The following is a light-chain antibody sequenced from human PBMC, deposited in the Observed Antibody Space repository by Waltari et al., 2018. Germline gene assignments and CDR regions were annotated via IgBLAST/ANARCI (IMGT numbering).Light chain of an antibody. Sequence: QSLLTQPPSASGTPGQRFTISCSGSSSTIGSYYVYWYQQLPGTAPKLLIDGNNQRPSGVPDRFSGSKSGTSGSLAISGLRSEDEADYYCAAWDDRLRGVVFGGGTKLTV. CDR3: AAWDDRLRGVV. V-gene: IGLV1-47*01. CDR1: SSTIGSYY. CDR2: GNN. J-gene: IGLJ2*01.